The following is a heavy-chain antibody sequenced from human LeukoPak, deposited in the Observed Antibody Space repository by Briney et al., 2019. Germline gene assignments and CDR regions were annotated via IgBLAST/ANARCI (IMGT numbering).Heavy chain of an antibody. CDR2: ISGSGGST. J-gene: IGHJ3*02. Sequence: GGSLRLSCTASGFTFSSYAMSWVRQAPGKGLEWVSAISGSGGSTYYADSVKGRFTISRDNSKNTLYLQMNGLRAEDTAVYYCAHPNYDILTGYYSGAFDIWGQGTMVTVSS. V-gene: IGHV3-23*01. D-gene: IGHD3-9*01. CDR3: AHPNYDILTGYYSGAFDI. CDR1: GFTFSSYA.